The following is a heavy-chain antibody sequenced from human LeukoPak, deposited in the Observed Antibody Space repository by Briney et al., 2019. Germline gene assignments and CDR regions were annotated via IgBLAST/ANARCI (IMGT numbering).Heavy chain of an antibody. D-gene: IGHD6-13*01. CDR2: IYYSGST. J-gene: IGHJ3*02. CDR3: LAAAGNAFDI. CDR1: GGSISSSSYY. Sequence: SETLSLTCTVSGGSISSSSYYWGWIRQPPGKGLEWIGSIYYSGSTYYNPSPKSRVTISVDTSKNQFSLKLSSVTAADTAVYYCLAAAGNAFDIWGQGTMVTVSS. V-gene: IGHV4-39*01.